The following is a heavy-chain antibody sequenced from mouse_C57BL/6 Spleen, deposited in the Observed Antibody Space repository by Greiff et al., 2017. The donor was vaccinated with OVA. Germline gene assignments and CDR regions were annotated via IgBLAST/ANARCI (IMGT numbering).Heavy chain of an antibody. J-gene: IGHJ3*01. Sequence: QVQLQPSGPGLVAPSQSLSITCPVSGFSLTSYGVRWVRQPPGTGLEWLGVIWGDGSTNYHSALISRLSISKDNSKSQVFLKLISLQTDDTAAYYCAKPQLGGYFAYWGQGTLVTVSA. CDR2: IWGDGST. D-gene: IGHD4-1*02. CDR3: AKPQLGGYFAY. V-gene: IGHV2-3*01. CDR1: GFSLTSYG.